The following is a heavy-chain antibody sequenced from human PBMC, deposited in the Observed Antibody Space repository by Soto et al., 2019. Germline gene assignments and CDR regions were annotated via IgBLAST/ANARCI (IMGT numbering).Heavy chain of an antibody. V-gene: IGHV3-23*01. D-gene: IGHD1-7*01. J-gene: IGHJ5*02. Sequence: GGSLRLSCAASGFTFSSYAMSWVRQPPGKGLEWVSTINSGGSTYYADSVKGRFTISRDNSKNTLYLQMNSLRVEDTAVYYCAKDQGYNWNYRWFDPWGQGTLVTVSS. CDR2: INSGGST. CDR1: GFTFSSYA. CDR3: AKDQGYNWNYRWFDP.